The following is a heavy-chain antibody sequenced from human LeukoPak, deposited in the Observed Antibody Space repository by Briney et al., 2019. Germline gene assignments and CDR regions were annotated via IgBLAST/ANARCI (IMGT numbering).Heavy chain of an antibody. CDR2: IYSGGRT. CDR3: ARERGEGSSYYRYFDY. J-gene: IGHJ4*02. CDR1: GFTVSSNY. V-gene: IGHV3-53*01. Sequence: GGSLRLSCAASGFTVSSNYMNWVRQAPGKGLEWVSVIYSGGRTYYADSVKGRFTIPRDNFKNTLYLQMNSLTAEDTAVYYCARERGEGSSYYRYFDYWGQGTLVTVSS. D-gene: IGHD3-22*01.